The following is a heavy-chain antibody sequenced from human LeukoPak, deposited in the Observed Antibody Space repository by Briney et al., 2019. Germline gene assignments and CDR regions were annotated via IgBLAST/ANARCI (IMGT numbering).Heavy chain of an antibody. D-gene: IGHD6-19*01. V-gene: IGHV1-8*01. CDR2: MNPNSGNT. CDR3: ARGRAQWLVLEAFDI. J-gene: IGHJ3*02. CDR1: GYTFTSYD. Sequence: APVKVSCKASGYTFTSYDINWVRQATGQGLEWMGWMNPNSGNTGYAQKFQGRVTMTRNTSISTAYMELSSLRSEDTAVYYCARGRAQWLVLEAFDIWGQGTMVTVSS.